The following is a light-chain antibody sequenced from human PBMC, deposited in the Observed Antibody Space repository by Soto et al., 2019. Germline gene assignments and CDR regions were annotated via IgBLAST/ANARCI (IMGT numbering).Light chain of an antibody. V-gene: IGKV3-20*01. CDR3: QQYKSYPWT. Sequence: EIVLTQSPGTLSLSPGERATLSCRASQSVSSRDLAWYQQKPGQAPRLLIYATSSRAAGIPDRFSGSGSGTDFTLTISRLEPEDFATYYCQQYKSYPWTFGQGTKVEIK. CDR1: QSVSSRD. CDR2: ATS. J-gene: IGKJ1*01.